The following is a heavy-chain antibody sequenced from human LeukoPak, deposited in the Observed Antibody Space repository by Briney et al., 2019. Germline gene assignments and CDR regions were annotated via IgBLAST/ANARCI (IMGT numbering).Heavy chain of an antibody. V-gene: IGHV1-46*01. Sequence: ASVKVSCKASGYTFTSYYMHWVRQAPGQGLEWMGIINPSGGSTSYAQKFRGRVTMTRDTSTSTVYMELSSLRSEDTAVYYCARVAMVRRTQIFYYYYGMDVWGQGTTVTVSS. CDR2: INPSGGST. CDR3: ARVAMVRRTQIFYYYYGMDV. J-gene: IGHJ6*02. D-gene: IGHD3-10*01. CDR1: GYTFTSYY.